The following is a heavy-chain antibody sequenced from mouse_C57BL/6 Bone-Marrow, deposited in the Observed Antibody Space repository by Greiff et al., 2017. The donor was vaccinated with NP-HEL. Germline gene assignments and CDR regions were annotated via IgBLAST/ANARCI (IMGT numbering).Heavy chain of an antibody. CDR2: IDPSDSYT. J-gene: IGHJ4*01. D-gene: IGHD2-4*01. Sequence: QVQLQQPGAELVMPGASVKLSCKASGYTFTSYWMHWVKQRPGQGLEWIGEIDPSDSYTNYNQKFKGKSTLTVDKSSSTAYMQLSSLTSDDAAVYYCARLRLAMDYWGQGTSVTVSS. V-gene: IGHV1-69*01. CDR1: GYTFTSYW. CDR3: ARLRLAMDY.